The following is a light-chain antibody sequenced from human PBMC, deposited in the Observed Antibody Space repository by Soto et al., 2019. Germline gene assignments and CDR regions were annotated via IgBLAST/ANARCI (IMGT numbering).Light chain of an antibody. Sequence: IVLTQSPATLSLSPGERATLSCRARQTVYSYLSWYQHKPGQAPRLLIYGASKRATGIPASFSGSGSGIDFLLTISILVPEDSAVYYWHRRYNWRSFGEGTKLEIK. CDR2: GAS. V-gene: IGKV3-11*01. J-gene: IGKJ4*01. CDR1: QTVYSY. CDR3: HRRYNWRS.